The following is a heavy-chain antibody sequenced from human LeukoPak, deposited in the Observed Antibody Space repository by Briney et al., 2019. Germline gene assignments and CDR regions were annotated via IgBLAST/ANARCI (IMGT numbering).Heavy chain of an antibody. CDR2: ISAYNGNT. D-gene: IGHD3-3*01. J-gene: IGHJ4*02. CDR3: ARAFLITIFGVAHFDY. V-gene: IGHV1-18*01. Sequence: ASVKVSCKASGYTFTSYGISWVRQAPGQGLEWMGWISAYNGNTNYAQKLQGRVTMTTDTSTSTAYMELRSLRSDDTAVYYCARAFLITIFGVAHFDYWGQGTLVTVSS. CDR1: GYTFTSYG.